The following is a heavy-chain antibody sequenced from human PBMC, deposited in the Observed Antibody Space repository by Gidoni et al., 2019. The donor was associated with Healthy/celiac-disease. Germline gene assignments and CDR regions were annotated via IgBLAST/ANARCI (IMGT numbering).Heavy chain of an antibody. V-gene: IGHV3-33*01. CDR1: GFTFSSYC. CDR3: ARDPAGWDFWRGDYYYYYMDV. Sequence: QVQLVESGGGVVQPGRSLRLSCAASGFTFSSYCMHWVRQAPGKGLEWVAVIWYDGSNKYYADSVKGRFTISRDNSKNTLYLQMNSLRAEDTAVYYCARDPAGWDFWRGDYYYYYMDVWGKGTTVTVSS. D-gene: IGHD3-3*01. CDR2: IWYDGSNK. J-gene: IGHJ6*03.